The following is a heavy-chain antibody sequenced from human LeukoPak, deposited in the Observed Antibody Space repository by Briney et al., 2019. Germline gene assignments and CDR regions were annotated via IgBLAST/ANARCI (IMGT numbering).Heavy chain of an antibody. J-gene: IGHJ6*02. Sequence: GGSLRLSCAASGFTFSSYAMNWVRQAPGKGLEWVSGISGSGSTTYYAVSVEGRFTISRDKSKSTVYLQMNSLRAEDTAVCYCAKDQAYGPGAPYGMDVWGQGTTVTVSS. CDR1: GFTFSSYA. CDR2: ISGSGSTT. V-gene: IGHV3-23*01. D-gene: IGHD2-2*01. CDR3: AKDQAYGPGAPYGMDV.